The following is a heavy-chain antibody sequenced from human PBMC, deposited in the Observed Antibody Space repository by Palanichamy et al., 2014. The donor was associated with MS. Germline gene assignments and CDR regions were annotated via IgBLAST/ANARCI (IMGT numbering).Heavy chain of an antibody. J-gene: IGHJ4*02. CDR3: ARMRGGLGTQFDY. CDR2: IWYDGNND. D-gene: IGHD3/OR15-3a*01. Sequence: QVQLVESGGGVVQPVRSLRLSCAASGFTFSAYGMHWVRQAPGKGLEWVAVIWYDGNNDYYADSVKGRFTISRDNSRDTLYLQMNNLRVEDTAVYYCARMRGGLGTQFDYWGQGTLVTVSS. V-gene: IGHV3-33*01. CDR1: GFTFSAYG.